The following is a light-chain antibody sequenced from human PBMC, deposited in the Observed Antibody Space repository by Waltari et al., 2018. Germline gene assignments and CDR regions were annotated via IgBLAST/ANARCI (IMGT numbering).Light chain of an antibody. V-gene: IGLV2-23*02. CDR1: SSDVWMDYL. CDR3: YSYAGAPRV. CDR2: EVS. Sequence: QSALTQPASVSGSPGQSITIPCSGTSSDVWMDYLVSWYQQHPGKAPKPMIYEVSKRPSGISDRFAGSKSGNTASLTISGLQAEDEADYYCYSYAGAPRVFGGGTKVTVL. J-gene: IGLJ2*01.